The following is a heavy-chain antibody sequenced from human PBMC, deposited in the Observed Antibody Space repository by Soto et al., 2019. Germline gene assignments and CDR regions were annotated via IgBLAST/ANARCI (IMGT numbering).Heavy chain of an antibody. CDR2: IIPIFGTA. J-gene: IGHJ5*02. Sequence: QVQLVQSGAEVKKPGSSVKVSCKASVGTFSRSAISWVRQAPGQGLEWMGGIIPIFGTAHYAQKFQGRVTITADDSTSTDYLELSSLRSEDTDVYYCVRSHATPTDVVVGTVNWFEPWGQGTLVTVSS. CDR1: VGTFSRSA. CDR3: VRSHATPTDVVVGTVNWFEP. D-gene: IGHD2-15*01. V-gene: IGHV1-69*01.